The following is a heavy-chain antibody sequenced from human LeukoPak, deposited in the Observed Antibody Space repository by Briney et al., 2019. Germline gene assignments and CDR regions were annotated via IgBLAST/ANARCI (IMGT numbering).Heavy chain of an antibody. CDR1: GFTVGTNY. Sequence: GGSLRLSCAASGFTVGTNYMSWVRQAPGKGLVWVSHINSDGSWTSYADSVKGRFTISKDNAQNTVYLQMNSLRAEDTAVYYCVSFYETYWGRGTLVTVSS. D-gene: IGHD2/OR15-2a*01. CDR2: INSDGSWT. J-gene: IGHJ4*02. V-gene: IGHV3-74*01. CDR3: VSFYETY.